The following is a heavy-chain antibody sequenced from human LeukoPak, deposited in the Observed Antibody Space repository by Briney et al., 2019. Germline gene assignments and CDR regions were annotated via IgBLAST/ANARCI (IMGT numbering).Heavy chain of an antibody. CDR3: ARGSTKVTSVIHMDV. CDR2: ISTFNGYT. CDR1: GYTFTNHG. D-gene: IGHD4-11*01. J-gene: IGHJ6*03. V-gene: IGHV1-18*01. Sequence: ASVKVSCKASGYTFTNHGVHWVRQAPGQGLEWLGWISTFNGYTNYALKFQGRVTMTTDTSTNTVYMELRSLTSDDTAVYYCARGSTKVTSVIHMDVWGEGTTVTVSS.